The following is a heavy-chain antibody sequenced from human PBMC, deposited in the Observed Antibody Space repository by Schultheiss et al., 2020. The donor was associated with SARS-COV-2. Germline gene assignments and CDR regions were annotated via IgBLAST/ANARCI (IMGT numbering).Heavy chain of an antibody. CDR2: IYYSGST. Sequence: SQTLSLTCTVSGGSVSSGSYYWSWIRQPPGKGLEWIGYIYYSGSTNYNPSLKSRVTISVDTSKNQFSLKLSSVTAADTAVYYCARDEGDLGYWGQGILVTVSS. CDR3: ARDEGDLGY. V-gene: IGHV4-61*01. J-gene: IGHJ4*02. CDR1: GGSVSSGSYY.